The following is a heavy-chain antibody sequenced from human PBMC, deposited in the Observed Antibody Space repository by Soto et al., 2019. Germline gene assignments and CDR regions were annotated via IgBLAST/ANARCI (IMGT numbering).Heavy chain of an antibody. D-gene: IGHD6-6*01. Sequence: GASVKVSCKASGYPFTSYYMHWVRQAPGQGHEWLGIINPSGGSTSYAQKFQGRVTMTRDTSTSTVYMELRSLRSEDTAVDYCEREFGVHSRSPHYYGTAFWGQGATLTV. CDR3: EREFGVHSRSPHYYGTAF. CDR1: GYPFTSYY. J-gene: IGHJ6*01. V-gene: IGHV1-46*01. CDR2: INPSGGST.